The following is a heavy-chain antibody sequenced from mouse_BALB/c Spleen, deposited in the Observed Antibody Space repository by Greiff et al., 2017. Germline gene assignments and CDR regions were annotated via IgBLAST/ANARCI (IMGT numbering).Heavy chain of an antibody. CDR1: GYSITSGYS. V-gene: IGHV3-1*02. CDR3: ARGGLYYDYDEGYWYFDV. Sequence: EVQLQESGPDLVKPSQSLSLTCTVTGYSITSGYSWHWIRQFPGNKLEWMGYIHYSGSTNYNPSLKSRISITRDTSKNQFFLQLNSVTTEDTATYYCARGGLYYDYDEGYWYFDVWGAGTTVTVSS. D-gene: IGHD2-4*01. CDR2: IHYSGST. J-gene: IGHJ1*01.